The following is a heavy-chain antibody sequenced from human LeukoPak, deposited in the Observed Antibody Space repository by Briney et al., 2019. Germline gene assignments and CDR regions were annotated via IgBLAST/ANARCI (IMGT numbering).Heavy chain of an antibody. CDR3: ATAGSSTSLSYYYYMDV. CDR1: GYTFTGYC. J-gene: IGHJ6*03. D-gene: IGHD2-2*01. Sequence: ASVKVSCKASGYTFTGYCMHWVRQAPGQGLEWMGWINPNSGGTNYAQKFQGRVTMTRDTSISTAYMELSSLRSEDTAVYYCATAGSSTSLSYYYYMDVWGKGTTVTVSS. CDR2: INPNSGGT. V-gene: IGHV1-2*02.